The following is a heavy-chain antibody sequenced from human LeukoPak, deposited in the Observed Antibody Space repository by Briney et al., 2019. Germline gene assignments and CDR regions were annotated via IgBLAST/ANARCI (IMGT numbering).Heavy chain of an antibody. CDR1: GFTFDRFT. CDR2: INRRGHT. CDR3: ARDNYDSSTPYYFDY. V-gene: IGHV3-43*01. J-gene: IGHJ4*02. D-gene: IGHD3-22*01. Sequence: GGSLRLSCAASGFTFDRFTIHWVRQTPGKGLEWVSLINRRGHTFYADSVKGRFTISRDNAKNSLYLQMNSLRAEDTAVYYCARDNYDSSTPYYFDYWGQGTLVTVSS.